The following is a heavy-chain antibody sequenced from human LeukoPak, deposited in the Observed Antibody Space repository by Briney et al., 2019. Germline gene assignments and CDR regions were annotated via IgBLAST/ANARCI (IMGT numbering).Heavy chain of an antibody. CDR1: GGSISSSSYY. D-gene: IGHD2-2*01. V-gene: IGHV4-39*01. CDR3: ARHRPHILVVPAAPFDY. J-gene: IGHJ4*02. CDR2: IYYSGST. Sequence: SETLSLTCTVSGGSISSSSYYWVWIRQPPGKGLEWIGSIYYSGSTYYNPSLKSRVTISVDTSKNQFSLKLSSVTAADTAVYYCARHRPHILVVPAAPFDYWGRGTLVTVSS.